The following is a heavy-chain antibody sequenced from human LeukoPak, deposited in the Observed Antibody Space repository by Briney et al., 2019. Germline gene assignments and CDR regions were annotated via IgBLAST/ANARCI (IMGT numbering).Heavy chain of an antibody. CDR3: AREIPILTGYHDY. D-gene: IGHD3-9*01. J-gene: IGHJ4*02. Sequence: SQTLSLTCTVSGGSISSGDYYWSWIRQPPGKGLEWIGYIYYSGSTYYNPSLKSRVTISVDTSKNQFSLKLSSVTAADTAVYYCAREIPILTGYHDYWGQGTLVTVSS. V-gene: IGHV4-30-4*01. CDR2: IYYSGST. CDR1: GGSISSGDYY.